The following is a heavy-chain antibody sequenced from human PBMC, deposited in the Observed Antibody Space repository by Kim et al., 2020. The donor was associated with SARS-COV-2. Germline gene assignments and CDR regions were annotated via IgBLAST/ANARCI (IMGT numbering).Heavy chain of an antibody. Sequence: SETLSLTCTVSGGSISSSSYYWGWIRQPPGKGLEWIGSIYYSGSTYYNPSLKSRVTISVDTSKNQFSLKLSSVTAADTAVYYCASSRIVVPGNGLRTYYDFWSGYYTCAFDIWGQGTMVTVSS. J-gene: IGHJ3*02. CDR2: IYYSGST. V-gene: IGHV4-39*01. CDR3: ASSRIVVPGNGLRTYYDFWSGYYTCAFDI. CDR1: GGSISSSSYY. D-gene: IGHD3-3*01.